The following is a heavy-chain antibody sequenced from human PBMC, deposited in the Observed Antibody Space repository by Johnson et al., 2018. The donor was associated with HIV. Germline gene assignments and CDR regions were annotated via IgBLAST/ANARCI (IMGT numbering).Heavy chain of an antibody. CDR2: IRYDGSNK. Sequence: QMLLVESGGGVVQPGGSLRLSCATSGFTFSNYGMHWVRQAPGKGLEWVAFIRYDGSNKYYADSVKGRFNISRDNSKNTMYLQMNSLRAEDTAVYYCARDFATMIVVVPYAFDIWGQGTMVTVSS. J-gene: IGHJ3*02. D-gene: IGHD3-22*01. CDR1: GFTFSNYG. CDR3: ARDFATMIVVVPYAFDI. V-gene: IGHV3-30*02.